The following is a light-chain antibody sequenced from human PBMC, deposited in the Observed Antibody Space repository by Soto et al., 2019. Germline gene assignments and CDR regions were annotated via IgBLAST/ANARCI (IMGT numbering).Light chain of an antibody. CDR1: QSIDIW. V-gene: IGKV1-5*03. J-gene: IGKJ4*01. Sequence: DIQMTQSPSTLSASVGDRVTITCRASQSIDIWLAWYQHKPGKAPNLLIYKASTLETGVPARFSDSCSATQLTLTVSSLKPDNFATDDGQQYSTYPLTFGGGTKVEIK. CDR3: QQYSTYPLT. CDR2: KAS.